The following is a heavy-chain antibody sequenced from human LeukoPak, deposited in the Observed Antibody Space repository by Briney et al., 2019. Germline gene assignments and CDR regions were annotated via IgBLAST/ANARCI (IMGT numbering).Heavy chain of an antibody. V-gene: IGHV1-3*01. CDR1: GYTFTSYA. J-gene: IGHJ1*01. CDR2: INAGNGNT. Sequence: ASVKVSCKASGYTFTSYAMHWVRQAPGQRLEWMGWINAGNGNTKYSQKFQGRVTITRDTSASTAYMELSSLRSEDTAVYYCARGYSGSYYGYFQHWGQGTLVTVSS. CDR3: ARGYSGSYYGYFQH. D-gene: IGHD1-26*01.